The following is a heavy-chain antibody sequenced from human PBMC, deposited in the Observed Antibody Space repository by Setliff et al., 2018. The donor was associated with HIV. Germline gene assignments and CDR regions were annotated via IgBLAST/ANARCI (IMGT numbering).Heavy chain of an antibody. J-gene: IGHJ3*02. V-gene: IGHV1-18*01. D-gene: IGHD3-3*01. CDR2: ISASNDNT. Sequence: GASVKVSCKASGNIFTTYGISWVRQAPGQGLEWMGWISASNDNTNYAQKFQGRVTMTTDTSTNTAYMELRSLRSDDTAVYYCAKDQDGLQFLEWLQPTFDIWGQGTMVTVS. CDR1: GNIFTTYG. CDR3: AKDQDGLQFLEWLQPTFDI.